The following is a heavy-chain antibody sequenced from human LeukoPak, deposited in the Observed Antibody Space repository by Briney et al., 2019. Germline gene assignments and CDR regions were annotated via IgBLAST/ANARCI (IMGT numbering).Heavy chain of an antibody. CDR2: ISAYNGNT. Sequence: GASVKVSCKTSGYTFTSYGISWVRQAPGQGLEWMGWISAYNGNTKYSQEFQGRVTITRDTSASTAYMELSSLRSEDMAVYYCARVLGGYSYGPFDYWGQGTLVTVSS. D-gene: IGHD5-18*01. J-gene: IGHJ4*02. CDR3: ARVLGGYSYGPFDY. V-gene: IGHV1-18*03. CDR1: GYTFTSYG.